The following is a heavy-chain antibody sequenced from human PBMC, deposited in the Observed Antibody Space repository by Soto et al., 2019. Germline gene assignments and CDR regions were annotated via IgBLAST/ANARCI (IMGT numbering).Heavy chain of an antibody. Sequence: QVQLQESGPGLVKPSETLSLTCTVSGGSISSYYWSWIRQPPGKGLEWIGYIYYSGSTSNNPSLQRRLAISVDTPVNHCSLKLSAVTAAATAVYYCARDGSGCGWYSGDCWGQGTLVTVSS. J-gene: IGHJ4*02. V-gene: IGHV4-59*01. CDR1: GGSISSYY. CDR3: ARDGSGCGWYSGDC. D-gene: IGHD6-19*01. CDR2: IYYSGST.